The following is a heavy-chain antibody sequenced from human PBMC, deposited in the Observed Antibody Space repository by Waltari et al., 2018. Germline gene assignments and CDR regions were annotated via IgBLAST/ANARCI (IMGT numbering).Heavy chain of an antibody. CDR2: IYICGNT. V-gene: IGHV3-66*01. J-gene: IGHJ6*02. CDR3: ARDGNGGGV. Sequence: EVQLVESGGGLVQPGGSLRLSCAASGFTVRNNYMKWVRQAPGKGLEWFSLIYICGNTYYADSVKGRFTISRDNAKNTLYLQMNSLRAEDSAVYYCARDGNGGGVWGRGTTVTVSS. D-gene: IGHD3-16*01. CDR1: GFTVRNNY.